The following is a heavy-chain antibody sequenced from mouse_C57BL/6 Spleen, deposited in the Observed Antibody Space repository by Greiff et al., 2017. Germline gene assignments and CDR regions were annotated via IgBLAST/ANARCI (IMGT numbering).Heavy chain of an antibody. CDR2: IRNKANNHAT. V-gene: IGHV6-6*01. J-gene: IGHJ3*01. CDR3: TRECYDYDGFAY. Sequence: EVKLVESGGGLVQPGGSLKLSCAASGFTFSDAWMDWVRQSPEKGLEWVAEIRNKANNHATYYAESVKGRFTISRDDSKRSVYLQMNSLRAEDTGIYYCTRECYDYDGFAYWGQGTLVTVSA. D-gene: IGHD2-4*01. CDR1: GFTFSDAW.